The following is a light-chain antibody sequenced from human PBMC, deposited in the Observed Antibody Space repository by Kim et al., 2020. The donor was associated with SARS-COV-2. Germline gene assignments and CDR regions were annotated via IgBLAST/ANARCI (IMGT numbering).Light chain of an antibody. V-gene: IGLV3-21*04. CDR1: NIGSKS. Sequence: SYELTQTPPVSVAPGMTASITCGGNNIGSKSVHWYQQKPGQAPVLVMYYDRDRPSGIPERFSGSNSGNTATLTISRVEAGDEANYYCQVWDSTSDHPVFCGGTKLTVL. CDR2: YDR. J-gene: IGLJ3*02. CDR3: QVWDSTSDHPV.